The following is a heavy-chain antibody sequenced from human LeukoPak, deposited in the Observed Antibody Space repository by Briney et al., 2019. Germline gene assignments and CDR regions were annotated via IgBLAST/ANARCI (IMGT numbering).Heavy chain of an antibody. CDR3: ARGRSRDGYKMKEFDY. Sequence: SETLSLTCTVSGGSISSYYWSWIRQPAGKGLEWIGRIYTSGSTNYNPSLKSRVTTSVDTSKNQFSLKLSSVTAADTAVYYCARGRSRDGYKMKEFDYWGQGTLVTVSS. D-gene: IGHD5-12*01. CDR2: IYTSGST. J-gene: IGHJ4*02. V-gene: IGHV4-4*07. CDR1: GGSISSYY.